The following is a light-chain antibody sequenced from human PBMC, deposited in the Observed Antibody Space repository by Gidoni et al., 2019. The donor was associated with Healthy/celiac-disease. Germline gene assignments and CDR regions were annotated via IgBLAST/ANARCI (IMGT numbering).Light chain of an antibody. CDR3: QQSYSTLET. CDR1: QSISSY. CDR2: AAS. J-gene: IGKJ1*01. V-gene: IGKV1-39*01. Sequence: DIQITHSPSSLSASVGDRVTITCRASQSISSYLDWYQQKPGKAPKLLIYAASSLQSGVPSRFSGSGSGTDFTLTISSLQPEDFATYYCQQSYSTLETFGQGTKVEIK.